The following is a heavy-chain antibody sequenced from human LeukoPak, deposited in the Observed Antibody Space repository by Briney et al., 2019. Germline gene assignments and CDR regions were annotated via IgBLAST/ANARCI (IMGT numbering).Heavy chain of an antibody. J-gene: IGHJ5*02. V-gene: IGHV4-61*02. Sequence: SQTLSLTCTVSGGSISSGSYYWSWIRQPAGKGLEWIGRIYTSGSTNYNPSLKSRVTISVDTSENQFSLKLSSVTAADTAVYYCARDMNKRALNYGYNWFDPWGQGTLVTVSS. D-gene: IGHD4-11*01. CDR1: GGSISSGSYY. CDR3: ARDMNKRALNYGYNWFDP. CDR2: IYTSGST.